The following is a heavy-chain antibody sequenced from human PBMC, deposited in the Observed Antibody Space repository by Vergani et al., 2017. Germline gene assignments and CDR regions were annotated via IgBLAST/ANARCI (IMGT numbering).Heavy chain of an antibody. CDR1: GFTFSSYW. Sequence: EVQLLESGGGLVQPGGSLRLSCAASGFTFSSYWMHWVRQAPGKGLVWVSRINSDGSSTSYADSVKGRFTISRDNAKNTLYLQMNSLRAEDTAVYYCARDEGQDFWSGHDAFDIWGQGTMVTVSS. V-gene: IGHV3-74*01. CDR3: ARDEGQDFWSGHDAFDI. J-gene: IGHJ3*02. D-gene: IGHD3-3*01. CDR2: INSDGSST.